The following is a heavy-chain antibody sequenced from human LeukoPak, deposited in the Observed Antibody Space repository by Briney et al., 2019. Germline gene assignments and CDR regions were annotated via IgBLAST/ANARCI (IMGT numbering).Heavy chain of an antibody. V-gene: IGHV4-4*07. Sequence: PSETLSLTCTVSGGSISSYYWSCIRQPAGKGLEWIGRIYTSGSTNYNSSLKSRVTMSVNTSKNQFSLKQSSVTAAGTAVYYCARDNVPYSSGWYEGFDYWGQGTPVTVSS. CDR1: GGSISSYY. CDR3: ARDNVPYSSGWYEGFDY. J-gene: IGHJ4*02. CDR2: IYTSGST. D-gene: IGHD6-19*01.